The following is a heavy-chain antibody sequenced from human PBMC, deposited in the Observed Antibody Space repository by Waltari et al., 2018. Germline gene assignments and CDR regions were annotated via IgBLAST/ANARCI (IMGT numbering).Heavy chain of an antibody. Sequence: QLQLQESGPGLVKPSETLSLTCTVSGGSISSSSYYWGWIRQPPGKGLEWIGIIYYSGSTYYNPSLKSRVTISVDTSKNQFSLKLSSVTAADTAVYYCAIDDSSGYWLSADAFDIWGQGTMVTVSS. J-gene: IGHJ3*02. CDR2: IYYSGST. CDR3: AIDDSSGYWLSADAFDI. V-gene: IGHV4-39*02. D-gene: IGHD3-22*01. CDR1: GGSISSSSYY.